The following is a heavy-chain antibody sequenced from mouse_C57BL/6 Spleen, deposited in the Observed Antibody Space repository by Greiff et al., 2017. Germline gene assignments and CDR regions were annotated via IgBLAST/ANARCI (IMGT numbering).Heavy chain of an antibody. CDR3: VIRDYFDY. J-gene: IGHJ2*01. V-gene: IGHV10-1*01. CDR1: GFSFNTYA. Sequence: EVQVVESSGGLVQPKGSLKLSCAASGFSFNTYAMNWVRQAPGKGLEWVARIRSKSNNYATYYADSVKDRFTISRDDSESMLYLQMNNLKTDDTAMYYCVIRDYFDYWGQGTTLTVSS. CDR2: IRSKSNNYAT.